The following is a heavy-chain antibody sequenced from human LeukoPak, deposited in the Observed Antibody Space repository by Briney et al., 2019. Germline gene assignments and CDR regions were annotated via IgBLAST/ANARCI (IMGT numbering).Heavy chain of an antibody. J-gene: IGHJ6*03. CDR3: AAPPVWSGYYIPYYMDV. CDR1: GFTFSSYS. V-gene: IGHV3-21*01. CDR2: ISSSSSYI. Sequence: PGGSLRLSCAASGFTFSSYSMNWVRQAPGKGLEWVSSISSSSSYIYYADSVKGRFTISRDNAKNSLYLQMNSLRAEDTAVYYCAAPPVWSGYYIPYYMDVWGKGITVTVSS. D-gene: IGHD3-3*01.